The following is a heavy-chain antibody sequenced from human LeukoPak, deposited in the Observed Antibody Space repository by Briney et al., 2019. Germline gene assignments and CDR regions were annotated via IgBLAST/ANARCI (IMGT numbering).Heavy chain of an antibody. V-gene: IGHV3-11*01. D-gene: IGHD2-15*01. J-gene: IGHJ5*02. Sequence: GGSLRLFCAASGFTFSHYYMSGLRQAQGKGLEGVSYISSSGSTIYYADSVKGRFTISRDNAKNSLYLQMNSLRAEDTAVYYCARVLGAIGYCSGGSCSNWFDPWGQGTLVTVSS. CDR2: ISSSGSTI. CDR1: GFTFSHYY. CDR3: ARVLGAIGYCSGGSCSNWFDP.